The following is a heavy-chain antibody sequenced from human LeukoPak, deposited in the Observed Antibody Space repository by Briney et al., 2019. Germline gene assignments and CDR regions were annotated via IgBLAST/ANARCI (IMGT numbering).Heavy chain of an antibody. D-gene: IGHD4-17*01. V-gene: IGHV3-74*01. CDR2: INSDGSGT. J-gene: IGHJ5*02. CDR1: GFTLSSYW. CDR3: ARVGPDYGDYVKWFDP. Sequence: GRSLRLSCAASGFTLSSYWMHWVRQAPGKGPVWVSRINSDGSGTSYADSVKGRFTISRDNAKNALYLQMNSLRAEDTAVYYCARVGPDYGDYVKWFDPWGQGTLVTVSS.